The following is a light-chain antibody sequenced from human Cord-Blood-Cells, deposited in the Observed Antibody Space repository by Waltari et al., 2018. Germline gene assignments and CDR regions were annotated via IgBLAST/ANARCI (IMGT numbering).Light chain of an antibody. J-gene: IGKJ5*01. V-gene: IGKV1-39*01. Sequence: DIQMTQSPSSLSASVGDRVTITCRASQSISSYLNWYQQKPGKAPKLLIYAASSLQSGVPSRFCGSGSGTDFTLTISSLQPEDFATYYCQQSYSTPQTFGQGTRLEIK. CDR3: QQSYSTPQT. CDR1: QSISSY. CDR2: AAS.